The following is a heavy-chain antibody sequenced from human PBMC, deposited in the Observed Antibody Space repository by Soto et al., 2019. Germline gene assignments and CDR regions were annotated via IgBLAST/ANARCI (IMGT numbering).Heavy chain of an antibody. CDR3: ARAYYDTSGYSLDP. CDR2: IYYEST. Sequence: QVQLQESGPGLVKPSETLSLTCIVSGGSISSYYWSWIRQPPGKGLEWIGYIYYESTNYNPSLKSRVIISVDTSRNQFSLRLRSVTAADTAVYYCARAYYDTSGYSLDPWGQGTLVTVSA. V-gene: IGHV4-59*01. CDR1: GGSISSYY. D-gene: IGHD3-22*01. J-gene: IGHJ5*02.